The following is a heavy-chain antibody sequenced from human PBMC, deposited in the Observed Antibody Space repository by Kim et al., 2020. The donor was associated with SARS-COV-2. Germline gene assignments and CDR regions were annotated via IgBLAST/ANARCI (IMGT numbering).Heavy chain of an antibody. CDR1: GFTFSQYD. V-gene: IGHV3-13*04. CDR3: ARVSYESAGSRPGSDYGM. D-gene: IGHD3-10*01. Sequence: GGSLRLSCGASGFTFSQYDMHWVRQVPGKGLEWVSGIGNVGDKYYAAFVEGRFTISRENANNSLYLQMNSLRAGDTAVYYCARVSYESAGSRPGSDYGM. J-gene: IGHJ6*01. CDR2: IGNVGDK.